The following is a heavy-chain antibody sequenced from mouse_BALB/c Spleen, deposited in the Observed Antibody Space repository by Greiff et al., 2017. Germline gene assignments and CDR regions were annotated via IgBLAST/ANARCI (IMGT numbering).Heavy chain of an antibody. CDR3: ARDHRGYDRYFDV. D-gene: IGHD2-14*01. Sequence: QVQLKESGPGLVAPSQSLSITCTVSGFSLTSYGVHWVRQPPGKGLEWLGVIWAGGSTNYNSALMSRLSISKDNSKSQVFLKMNSLQTDDTAMYYCARDHRGYDRYFDVWGAGTTVTVSS. J-gene: IGHJ1*01. CDR1: GFSLTSYG. V-gene: IGHV2-9*02. CDR2: IWAGGST.